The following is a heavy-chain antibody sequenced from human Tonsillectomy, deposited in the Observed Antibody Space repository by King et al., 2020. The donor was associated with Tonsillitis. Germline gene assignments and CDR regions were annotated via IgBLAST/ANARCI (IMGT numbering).Heavy chain of an antibody. V-gene: IGHV4-59*01. CDR1: GGSIRSYY. J-gene: IGHJ3*02. D-gene: IGHD3-3*01. CDR2: SYYTGST. CDR3: ARHIGASRAFDI. Sequence: VQLVESGPGLVKPSETLSLTCTVSGGSIRSYYWSWIRQPPGKGLECIVYSYYTGSTNYNPSLKSRVTISVDTSNNQFSLKLTSVTAADTAVYYRARHIGASRAFDIWGQGTMVTVSS.